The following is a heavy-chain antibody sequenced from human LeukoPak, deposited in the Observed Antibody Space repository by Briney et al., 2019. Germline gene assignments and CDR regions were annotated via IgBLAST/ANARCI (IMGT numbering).Heavy chain of an antibody. Sequence: GGSLRLSCAASGFTVSSNYMSWVRQAPGKGLEWVSVIYSGGSTYYADSVKGRFTISRDNAKNSLYLQMNSLRAEDTAVYYCARDRGAFCGGDCSAYYFDYWGQGTLVTVSS. CDR2: IYSGGST. V-gene: IGHV3-53*01. CDR3: ARDRGAFCGGDCSAYYFDY. CDR1: GFTVSSNY. D-gene: IGHD2-21*02. J-gene: IGHJ4*02.